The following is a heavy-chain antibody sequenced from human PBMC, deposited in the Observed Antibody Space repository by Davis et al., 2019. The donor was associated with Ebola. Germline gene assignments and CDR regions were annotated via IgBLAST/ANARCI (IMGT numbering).Heavy chain of an antibody. CDR3: ARDPGGGLAYYALDV. D-gene: IGHD3-16*01. V-gene: IGHV4-39*02. CDR2: FSYGDNT. CDR1: GASISSRSYY. J-gene: IGHJ6*02. Sequence: MPSETLSLTCTVSGASISSRSYYWGWIRQPPGKGLEWVGSFSYGDNTHYYNPSLKSRVTISVDPSKNQFSLKLSSVTAADTAVYYCARDPGGGLAYYALDVWGQGTTVTVSS.